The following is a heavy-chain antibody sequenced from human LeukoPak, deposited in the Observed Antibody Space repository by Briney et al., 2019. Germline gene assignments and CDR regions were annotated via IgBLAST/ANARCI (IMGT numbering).Heavy chain of an antibody. CDR3: VRDYLGFGESGFDY. J-gene: IGHJ4*02. V-gene: IGHV3-21*01. Sequence: GGSLRLSCAVSGFSFSDHNMNWVRQAPGKGLEWVASISSRSNYIYYADSLKGRVTVSRDNARNSLFLQMTSLRAEDTAVYYCVRDYLGFGESGFDYWGQGTQVIVSS. D-gene: IGHD3-10*01. CDR1: GFSFSDHN. CDR2: ISSRSNYI.